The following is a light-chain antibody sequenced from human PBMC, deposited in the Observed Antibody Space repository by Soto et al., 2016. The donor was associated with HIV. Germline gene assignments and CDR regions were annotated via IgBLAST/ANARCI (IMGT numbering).Light chain of an antibody. Sequence: DVVVTQSPLSLPVTLGQPASISCRSSQSLVHNNGNTFLHWFQQRPGQSPRRLIYKVSNRDSGVPDRFSGSGSGTDFTLKISRVEAEDVGVYYCMQGKYWTFDQGTKVEI. CDR1: QSLVHNNGNTF. CDR3: MQGKYWT. CDR2: KVS. J-gene: IGKJ1*01. V-gene: IGKV2-30*02.